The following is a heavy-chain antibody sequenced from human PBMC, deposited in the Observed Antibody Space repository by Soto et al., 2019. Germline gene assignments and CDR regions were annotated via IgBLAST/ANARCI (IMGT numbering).Heavy chain of an antibody. CDR3: ARSPYYYGSGSYGRGDY. J-gene: IGHJ4*02. CDR1: GYTFTSYG. Sequence: QVQLVQSGAEVKKPGASVKVSCKASGYTFTSYGISWVRQAPGQGLEWMGWISAYNGNTNYAQKLQGRVTMTTDTSTSAAYTELRSLRSDDTAVYYCARSPYYYGSGSYGRGDYWGQGTLVTVSS. CDR2: ISAYNGNT. D-gene: IGHD3-10*01. V-gene: IGHV1-18*01.